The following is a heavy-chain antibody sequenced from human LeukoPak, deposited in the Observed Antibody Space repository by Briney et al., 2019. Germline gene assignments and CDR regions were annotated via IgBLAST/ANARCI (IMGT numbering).Heavy chain of an antibody. Sequence: SETLSLTCAVYGGSFSGYYWSWIRQPPGKGLEWIGEINHSGSTNYNPSLKSRVTISVDTSKNQSSLKLSSVTAADTAVYYCARVLWFGELWSRRFSDYWGQGTLVTVSS. D-gene: IGHD3-10*01. CDR2: INHSGST. CDR3: ARVLWFGELWSRRFSDY. V-gene: IGHV4-34*01. J-gene: IGHJ4*02. CDR1: GGSFSGYY.